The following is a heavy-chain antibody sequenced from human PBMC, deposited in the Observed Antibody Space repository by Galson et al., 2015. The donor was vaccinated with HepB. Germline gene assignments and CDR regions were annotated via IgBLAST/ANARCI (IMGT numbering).Heavy chain of an antibody. V-gene: IGHV3-21*04. Sequence: SLRLSCAASGFTFSTSAMNWVRQVPGKGLEWVSSVSSSGYSMYADSLKGRFTISRDNSKNSVDLQMNSLRAEDTAVYYCARGDPYHYYYMDVWGKGTTVTVSS. CDR2: VSSSGYSM. CDR3: ARGDPYHYYYMDV. CDR1: GFTFSTSA. J-gene: IGHJ6*03.